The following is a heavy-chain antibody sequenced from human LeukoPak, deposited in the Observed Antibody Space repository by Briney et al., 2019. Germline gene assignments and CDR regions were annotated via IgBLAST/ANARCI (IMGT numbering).Heavy chain of an antibody. J-gene: IGHJ3*02. V-gene: IGHV1-69*05. CDR1: GGTFSSYA. CDR2: IIPIVGTA. CDR3: ARVPSGDYAEGAFDI. D-gene: IGHD4-17*01. Sequence: SVKVSCKASGGTFSSYAISWVRQAPGQGLEWMGGIIPIVGTANYAQKFQGRVTITTDESASTAYMERSSLRSEDTAVYYCARVPSGDYAEGAFDIWGQGTMVTVSS.